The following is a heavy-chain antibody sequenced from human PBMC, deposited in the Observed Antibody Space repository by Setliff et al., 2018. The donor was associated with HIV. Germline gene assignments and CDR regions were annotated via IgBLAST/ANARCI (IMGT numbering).Heavy chain of an antibody. CDR3: ARVRVGAMGY. J-gene: IGHJ4*02. CDR2: IHYNERT. V-gene: IGHV4-39*01. CDR1: GGSASNSRYY. D-gene: IGHD1-26*01. Sequence: SETLSLTCTVSGGSASNSRYYWAWIRQPPGKGLEYIGSIHYNERTYYNPSLKSRVAISIDTSKNQFSLKLSSVTAADTAVYYCARVRVGAMGYWGQGTLVTVSS.